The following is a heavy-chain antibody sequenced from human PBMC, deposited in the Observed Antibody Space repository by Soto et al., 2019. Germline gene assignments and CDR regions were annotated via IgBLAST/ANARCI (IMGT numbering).Heavy chain of an antibody. CDR2: MYYNGNI. CDR3: ASGGNWFDP. D-gene: IGHD3-16*01. CDR1: GGSISNYY. Sequence: SKTLSLTCNVSGGSISNYYWTWIRQSPEKGLEWIGYMYYNGNINYNPSLKSRVTISIDTSKNQFSLTLKSVTAADTAVYYCASGGNWFDPWGRGILVTVS. J-gene: IGHJ5*02. V-gene: IGHV4-59*01.